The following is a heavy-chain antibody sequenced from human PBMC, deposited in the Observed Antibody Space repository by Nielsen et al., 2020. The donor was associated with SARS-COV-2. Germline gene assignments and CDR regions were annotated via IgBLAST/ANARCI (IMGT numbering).Heavy chain of an antibody. D-gene: IGHD3-3*01. CDR3: ARGSFSRDIWSGTPLDY. V-gene: IGHV1-46*01. J-gene: IGHJ4*01. Sequence: ASVKVSCKASGYKFSNYYMYWVRQAPGQGLEWLGMINPGGGSTYYPRKFQGRVTMTMDTSTITVHMELSSLRSDDTAVYFCARGSFSRDIWSGTPLDYWGQGTLVTVPS. CDR2: INPGGGST. CDR1: GYKFSNYY.